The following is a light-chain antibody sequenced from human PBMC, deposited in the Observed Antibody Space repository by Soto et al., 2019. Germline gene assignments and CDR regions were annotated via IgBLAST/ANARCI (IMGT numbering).Light chain of an antibody. CDR2: GAS. Sequence: IVMTQSPATLSVSPGERATLSCRASQNVLSNLAWYQQKPGQAPRLLIYGASTRDTGLPARVSGSGSGTQVTLTISSLQSEDFAVYYGQQYNNWPITFGQGTRLEIK. V-gene: IGKV3-15*01. J-gene: IGKJ5*01. CDR3: QQYNNWPIT. CDR1: QNVLSN.